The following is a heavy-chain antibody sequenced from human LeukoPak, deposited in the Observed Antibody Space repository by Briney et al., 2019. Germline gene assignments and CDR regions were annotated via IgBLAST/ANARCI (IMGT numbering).Heavy chain of an antibody. CDR1: GFTFSTYA. J-gene: IGHJ4*02. Sequence: GGPLRLSCAASGFTFSTYATTWVRQAPGKGLEWVSAISDSGSKTHYADSVKGRFTISRDNSKNTVYLQMNSLRAEDTALYYCAKDWSCDYWGQGTLVTVSS. D-gene: IGHD1-26*01. CDR3: AKDWSCDY. V-gene: IGHV3-23*01. CDR2: ISDSGSKT.